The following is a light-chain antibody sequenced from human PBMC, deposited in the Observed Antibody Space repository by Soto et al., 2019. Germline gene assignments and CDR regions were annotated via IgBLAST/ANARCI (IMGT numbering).Light chain of an antibody. CDR2: DVS. V-gene: IGLV2-14*01. J-gene: IGLJ3*02. CDR3: SSSTTTTSLVV. Sequence: QSALTQPASVSGSPGQSITISCTGTSSDIGDYNYVSWYQQYPGKVPKLVIYDVSHRPSGVSNRFSGSKSGSTASLTISGLQAEDEADYYCSSSTTTTSLVVFGGGTKLTVL. CDR1: SSDIGDYNY.